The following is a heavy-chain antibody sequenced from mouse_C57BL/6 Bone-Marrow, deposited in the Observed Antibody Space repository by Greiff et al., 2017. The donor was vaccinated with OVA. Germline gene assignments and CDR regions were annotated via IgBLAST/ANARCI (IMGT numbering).Heavy chain of an antibody. J-gene: IGHJ4*01. CDR3: ARSHYGSSLYYAMDY. CDR1: GFNIKDYY. D-gene: IGHD1-1*01. CDR2: IDPEDGET. V-gene: IGHV14-2*01. Sequence: DVKLQESGAELVKPGASVKLSCTASGFNIKDYYMHWVKQRTEQGLEWIGRIDPEDGETKYAPKFQGKATITADTSSNTAYLQLSSLTSEDTAVYYCARSHYGSSLYYAMDYWGQGTSVTVSS.